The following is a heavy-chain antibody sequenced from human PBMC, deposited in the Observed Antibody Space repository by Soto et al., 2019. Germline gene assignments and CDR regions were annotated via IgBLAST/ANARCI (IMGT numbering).Heavy chain of an antibody. CDR2: INPNSGGT. J-gene: IGHJ6*02. D-gene: IGHD2-21*02. CDR3: ARGTRAHGGYSEGDYYYYGMDV. V-gene: IGHV1-2*02. Sequence: SLNVTVYTGPAHNMHWVGRAHGQGVEWVGWINPNSGGTNYAQKFQGRVTMTRDTSISTAYMELSRLRSDDTAVYYCARGTRAHGGYSEGDYYYYGMDVWDQGTTGSLL. CDR1: VYTGPAHN.